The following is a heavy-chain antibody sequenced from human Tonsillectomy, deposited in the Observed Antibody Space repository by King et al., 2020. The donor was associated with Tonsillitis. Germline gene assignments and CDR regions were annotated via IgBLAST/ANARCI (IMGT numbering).Heavy chain of an antibody. Sequence: VQLVESGAEVKKPGASVKVSCKASGYTFTSYGISWVRQAPGQGLEWMGWISAYNGNTNYAQKHQGRVTMTTDTSTSTAYMELRSLRSDDTAVYYCARVVPYCSSTSCFYDAFDIWGQGTMVTVSS. CDR1: GYTFTSYG. CDR3: ARVVPYCSSTSCFYDAFDI. V-gene: IGHV1-18*04. D-gene: IGHD2-2*01. J-gene: IGHJ3*02. CDR2: ISAYNGNT.